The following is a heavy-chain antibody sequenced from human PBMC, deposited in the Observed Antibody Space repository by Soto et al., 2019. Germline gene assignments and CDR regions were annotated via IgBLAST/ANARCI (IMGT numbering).Heavy chain of an antibody. V-gene: IGHV1-18*01. Sequence: ASVKVSCKASGYTFNTFGISWVRQAPGQGLEWMGCISGYNAKRDYSRKLQGRITLTTDPSTNTSYMELRSLTSGDTAVYYCARGWGNYYGVNDYWGQ. CDR1: GYTFNTFG. J-gene: IGHJ4*02. D-gene: IGHD3-10*01. CDR3: ARGWGNYYGVNDY. CDR2: ISGYNAKR.